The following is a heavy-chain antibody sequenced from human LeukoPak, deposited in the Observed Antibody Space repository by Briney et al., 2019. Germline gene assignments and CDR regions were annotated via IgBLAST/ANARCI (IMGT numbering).Heavy chain of an antibody. CDR1: GFTFSSYW. CDR3: ARIGYSSSAFDF. CDR2: IKQDGSVK. V-gene: IGHV3-7*01. J-gene: IGHJ3*01. Sequence: PGGSLRPSCAASGFTFSSYWMSWVRQAPGKGLEWVANIKQDGSVKYYVDSVKGRFTISRDNARNSVYLQMNSLRVEDTAVYYCARIGYSSSAFDFWGQGTMVTVSS. D-gene: IGHD5-18*01.